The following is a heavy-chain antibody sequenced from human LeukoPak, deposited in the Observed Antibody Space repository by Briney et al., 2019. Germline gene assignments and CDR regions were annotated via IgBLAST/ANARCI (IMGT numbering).Heavy chain of an antibody. CDR1: GFTFSSYA. CDR2: ISGSGGST. Sequence: GESLRLSCAASGFTFSSYAMSWVRQAPGKGREWVSAISGSGGSTYYADSVKGRFTISRDNSKNTLYLQMNSLRAEDTAVYYCAKAHSSGWYDFDYWGQGTLVTVSS. D-gene: IGHD6-19*01. J-gene: IGHJ4*02. CDR3: AKAHSSGWYDFDY. V-gene: IGHV3-23*01.